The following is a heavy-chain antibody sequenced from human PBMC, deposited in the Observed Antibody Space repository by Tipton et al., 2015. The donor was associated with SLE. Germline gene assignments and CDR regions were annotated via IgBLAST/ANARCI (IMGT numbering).Heavy chain of an antibody. Sequence: TLSLTCAVSCYFLRSGYYWGWIRQPPGKGLEWMGSLSHSVSTYYNPSLKSRDTISVDTSKNQFSLKLRSVTAADTAGYYCARDAGVWQQLHWFCDLWGRGTRVTVSS. J-gene: IGHJ2*01. CDR3: ARDAGVWQQLHWFCDL. V-gene: IGHV4-38-2*02. CDR2: LSHSVST. D-gene: IGHD6-13*01. CDR1: CYFLRSGYY.